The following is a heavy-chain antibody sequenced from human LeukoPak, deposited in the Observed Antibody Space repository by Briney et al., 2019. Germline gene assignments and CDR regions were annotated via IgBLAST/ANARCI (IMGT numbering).Heavy chain of an antibody. J-gene: IGHJ6*03. V-gene: IGHV3-23*01. CDR3: AKDSGGTYFYQYNYMDD. CDR2: ISGSGTTI. Sequence: GGSLRLSCAASGFTLSRYSMSCVRQAPGKGLEWVSAISGSGTTIYYADSVKGRFTISRDDSKNTLYLQINSLRAEDTAVYYCAKDSGGTYFYQYNYMDDWGQGTMVTVSS. D-gene: IGHD1-26*01. CDR1: GFTLSRYS.